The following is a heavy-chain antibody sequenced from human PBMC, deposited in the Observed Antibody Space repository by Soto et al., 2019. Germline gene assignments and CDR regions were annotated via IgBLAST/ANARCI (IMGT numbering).Heavy chain of an antibody. CDR3: ARGNSWSYFDY. CDR1: GYTFTSYA. V-gene: IGHV1-3*01. Sequence: ASVKVSCKASGYTFTSYAMHWVRQAPGQRLEWMGWINAGNGNTKYSQKFQGRVTITRDTSASIVYMDLSSLRSEDTAVYYCARGNSWSYFDYWGQGPLVTVSS. D-gene: IGHD6-13*01. CDR2: INAGNGNT. J-gene: IGHJ4*01.